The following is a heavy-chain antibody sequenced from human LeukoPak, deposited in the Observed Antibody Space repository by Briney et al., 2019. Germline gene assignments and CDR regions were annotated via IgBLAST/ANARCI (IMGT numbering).Heavy chain of an antibody. V-gene: IGHV1-18*01. J-gene: IGHJ4*02. CDR1: GYTFTSYG. D-gene: IGHD3-22*01. CDR3: ARQKDSSGYYCVYDY. CDR2: ISAYNGNT. Sequence: ASVKVSCKASGYTFTSYGISWVRQAPGQGLEWMGWISAYNGNTNYAQKLQARVTMTTDTSTSTAYMELRSLRSDDTAVYYCARQKDSSGYYCVYDYWGQGTLVTVSS.